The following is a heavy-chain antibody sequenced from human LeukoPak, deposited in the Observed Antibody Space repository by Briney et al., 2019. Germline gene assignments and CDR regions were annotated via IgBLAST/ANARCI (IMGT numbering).Heavy chain of an antibody. J-gene: IGHJ6*03. CDR1: GGSISSSGYY. CDR2: IYYGGST. D-gene: IGHD2-21*01. Sequence: SGTLSLTCTVSGGSISSSGYYWGWIRQPPGKGLQWIGNIYYGGSTYYNPSLKSRLTISVDTSRNQFSLKLNSVTAADTAVYYCARTGLPWYYYYMDVWGKGTTVTISS. V-gene: IGHV4-39*01. CDR3: ARTGLPWYYYYMDV.